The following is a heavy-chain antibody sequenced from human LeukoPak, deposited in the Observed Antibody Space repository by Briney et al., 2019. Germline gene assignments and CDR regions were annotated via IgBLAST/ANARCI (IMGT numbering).Heavy chain of an antibody. D-gene: IGHD2-2*01. CDR2: VYPGDSDT. Sequence: GESLKISCKGSGYNFTSYWLGWVRQMPGKGLDWMGIVYPGDSDTRYSPSFQGQVTISADRSITTAYLQWSSLKASDTAMYYCARGLCSSTSCYGDFDYWGQGTLVTVSS. CDR3: ARGLCSSTSCYGDFDY. CDR1: GYNFTSYW. J-gene: IGHJ4*02. V-gene: IGHV5-51*01.